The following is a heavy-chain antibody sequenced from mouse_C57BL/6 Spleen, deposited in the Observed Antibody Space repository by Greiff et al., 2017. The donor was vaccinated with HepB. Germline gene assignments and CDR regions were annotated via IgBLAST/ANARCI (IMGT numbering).Heavy chain of an antibody. Sequence: EVQLVESGGGLVQPGGSMKLSCAASGFTFSDAWMDWVRQSPEKGLEWVAEIRNKANNHATYYAESVKGRFTISRDDSKSSVYLQMNSLRAEDTGIYYCTRYDYDVRAYAMDYWGQGTSVTVSS. J-gene: IGHJ4*01. CDR1: GFTFSDAW. V-gene: IGHV6-6*01. D-gene: IGHD2-4*01. CDR2: IRNKANNHAT. CDR3: TRYDYDVRAYAMDY.